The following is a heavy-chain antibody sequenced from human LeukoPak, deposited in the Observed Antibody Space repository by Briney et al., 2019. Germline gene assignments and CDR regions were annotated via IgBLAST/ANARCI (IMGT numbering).Heavy chain of an antibody. CDR1: GFTFSSYE. D-gene: IGHD4-17*01. CDR3: ARAVTTDY. CDR2: ISGSGSTI. V-gene: IGHV3-48*03. Sequence: QTGGSLRLSCAASGFTFSSYEMNWARQAPGKGLEWVSYISGSGSTIYYADSVKGRFTISRDNAKNSLYLQMNSLRAEDTAVYYCARAVTTDYWGQGTLVTVSS. J-gene: IGHJ4*02.